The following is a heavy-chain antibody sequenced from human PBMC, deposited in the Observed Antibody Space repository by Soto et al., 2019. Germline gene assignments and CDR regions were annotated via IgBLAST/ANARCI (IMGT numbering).Heavy chain of an antibody. CDR2: INAGNGNT. CDR1: GYTFTSYA. CDR3: ARILDYYDSRGYYYVPAFDI. D-gene: IGHD3-22*01. V-gene: IGHV1-3*01. J-gene: IGHJ3*02. Sequence: APVKVSCKASGYTFTSYAMHWVRQAPGQRLEWMGWINAGNGNTKYSQKFQGRVTITRDTSASTAYMELSSLRSEDTAVYYCARILDYYDSRGYYYVPAFDIWGQGTMVTVSS.